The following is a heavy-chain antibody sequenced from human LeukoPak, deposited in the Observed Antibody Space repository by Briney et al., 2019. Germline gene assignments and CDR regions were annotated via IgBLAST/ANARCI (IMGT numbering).Heavy chain of an antibody. V-gene: IGHV4-59*01. CDR3: ARVAEYSSSSQGGFDY. CDR2: IYYSGST. D-gene: IGHD6-6*01. J-gene: IGHJ4*02. Sequence: PSETLSLTCTVSGGSISSYYWSWIRQPPGKGLEWIGYIYYSGSTNYNPSLKSRVTISVDTSKNQFSLKLSSVTAADTAVYYCARVAEYSSSSQGGFDYWGQGTLVTVSS. CDR1: GGSISSYY.